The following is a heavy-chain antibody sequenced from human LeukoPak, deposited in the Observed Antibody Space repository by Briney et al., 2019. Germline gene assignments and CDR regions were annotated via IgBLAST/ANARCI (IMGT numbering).Heavy chain of an antibody. CDR2: IYYSGST. CDR1: GGSISSSSYY. CDR3: ARNSNIRGDVNWFDP. V-gene: IGHV4-61*05. J-gene: IGHJ5*02. D-gene: IGHD4-11*01. Sequence: PSETLSLTCTVSGGSISSSSYYWGWIRQSPGKGLEWIGFIYYSGSTNYSPSLRSRVTISVDTSKNQFSLKLNSVTAADTAVYYCARNSNIRGDVNWFDPWGQGTLVTVSS.